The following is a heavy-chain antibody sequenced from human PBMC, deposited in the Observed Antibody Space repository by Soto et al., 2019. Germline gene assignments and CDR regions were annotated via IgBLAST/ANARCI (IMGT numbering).Heavy chain of an antibody. D-gene: IGHD3-10*01. CDR3: ARGLRQLLWFGELQSGFDY. CDR2: MNPNSGNT. CDR1: GYTFTSYD. Sequence: QVQLVQSGAEVKKPGASVKVSCKASGYTFTSYDINWVRQATGQGLEWVGWMNPNSGNTGYAQKFQGRVTMTRNTSISTAYMELSSLRSEDTAVYYCARGLRQLLWFGELQSGFDYWGQGTLVTVSS. J-gene: IGHJ4*02. V-gene: IGHV1-8*01.